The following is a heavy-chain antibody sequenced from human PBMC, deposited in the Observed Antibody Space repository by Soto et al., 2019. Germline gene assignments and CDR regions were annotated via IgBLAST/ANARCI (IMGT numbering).Heavy chain of an antibody. CDR3: ARSPRSSPYFDY. V-gene: IGHV5-51*01. CDR2: IYPGDHET. D-gene: IGHD6-13*01. J-gene: IGHJ4*02. Sequence: PGESLKISCRFSGYTFSNFWIAWVRHLPGKGLEWMGIIYPGDHETRYSPSFHGKVTISADKPINTAYLQWSSLEASDSAFYYCARSPRSSPYFDYWGQGALVTVSS. CDR1: GYTFSNFW.